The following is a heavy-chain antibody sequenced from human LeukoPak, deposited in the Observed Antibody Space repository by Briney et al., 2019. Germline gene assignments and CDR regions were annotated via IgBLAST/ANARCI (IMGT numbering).Heavy chain of an antibody. Sequence: KPSETLSLTCAVYGGSFSGYYWSWIRQPPGKGLEWIGEINHSGSTNYNPSLKSRVTISVDTSKNQFSLKLSSVTAADTAVYYCARAYYGAIDYWGQGTLVTVSS. V-gene: IGHV4-34*01. J-gene: IGHJ4*02. D-gene: IGHD3-3*01. CDR3: ARAYYGAIDY. CDR2: INHSGST. CDR1: GGSFSGYY.